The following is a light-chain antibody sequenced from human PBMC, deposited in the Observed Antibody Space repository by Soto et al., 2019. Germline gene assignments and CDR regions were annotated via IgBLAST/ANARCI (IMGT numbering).Light chain of an antibody. Sequence: QSALTQPASVSGSPGQSITVSCTGTSSDVGGSKYVSWYQQHPGKAPKVVIYDVTNRPSGISVRFSGSKSGNTASLTISGLQAEDEADYYCSSHTTSNTWVFGGGTKLTVL. V-gene: IGLV2-14*03. CDR3: SSHTTSNTWV. CDR2: DVT. CDR1: SSDVGGSKY. J-gene: IGLJ3*02.